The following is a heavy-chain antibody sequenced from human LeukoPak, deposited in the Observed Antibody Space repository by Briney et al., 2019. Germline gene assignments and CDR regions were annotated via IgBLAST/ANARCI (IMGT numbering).Heavy chain of an antibody. CDR3: ARLGRTYYDFWSGP. D-gene: IGHD3-3*01. CDR1: GGSISSSTYY. Sequence: PSETLSLTCTVSGGSISSSTYYWGWIRQPPGKGLEWIGTIYYRGSTYYNPSLKSRLTISVDTSKNQFSLKLTSVTAADTAVYYCARLGRTYYDFWSGPWGQGTLVTVSS. CDR2: IYYRGST. J-gene: IGHJ5*02. V-gene: IGHV4-39*01.